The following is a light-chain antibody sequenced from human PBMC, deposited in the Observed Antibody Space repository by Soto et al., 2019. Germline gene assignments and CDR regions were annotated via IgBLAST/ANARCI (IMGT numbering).Light chain of an antibody. J-gene: IGKJ3*01. CDR3: QQYQSYFLT. CDR1: QSISSW. V-gene: IGKV1-5*01. Sequence: DIQMTQSPSTLSASVGDRVTITCRASQSISSWLAWYQQKPGKAPKLLIYDASSLESGVPSRFSGSGSGTEFTLTISSLQPDDFATYYCQQYQSYFLTFGPGTTVDMK. CDR2: DAS.